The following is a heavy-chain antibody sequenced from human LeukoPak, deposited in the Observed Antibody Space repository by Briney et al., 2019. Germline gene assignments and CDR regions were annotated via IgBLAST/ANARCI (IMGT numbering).Heavy chain of an antibody. CDR2: VSGYNADT. CDR3: ARDHLHSGYDHDY. Sequence: ASVKVSCKTSGYTFSTYGISWVRQAPGQGLEWMGWVSGYNADTHYAQRFQGRVTMTTDTSTNTAYMEPRSLRSDDTAVYYCARDHLHSGYDHDYWGQGTLVTVSS. D-gene: IGHD5-12*01. CDR1: GYTFSTYG. V-gene: IGHV1-18*01. J-gene: IGHJ4*02.